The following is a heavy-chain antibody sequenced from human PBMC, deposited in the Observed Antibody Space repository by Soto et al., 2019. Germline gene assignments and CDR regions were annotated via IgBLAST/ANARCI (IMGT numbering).Heavy chain of an antibody. CDR3: ARDYGITIFGVYYYYYYMDV. V-gene: IGHV3-11*01. Sequence: GGSLRLSCAASGFTFSDYYMSWIRQAPGKGLEWVSYISSSGSTIYYADSVKGRFTISRENAKNSLYREMNSLRDEDTAVYYCARDYGITIFGVYYYYYYMDVWGKGTTVTVSS. CDR1: GFTFSDYY. CDR2: ISSSGSTI. D-gene: IGHD3-3*01. J-gene: IGHJ6*03.